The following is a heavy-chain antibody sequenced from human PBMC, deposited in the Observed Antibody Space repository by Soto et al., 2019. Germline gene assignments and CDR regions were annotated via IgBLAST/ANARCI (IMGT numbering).Heavy chain of an antibody. Sequence: GGSLRLSCSASGFTFSSYAMNWVRQAPGKGLEWVAAISCDGGNKYYADSVKGRFTISRANSKNTVYLQMNSLRAEDTAVYYCDCYTSIWQLIDEFDCMDVWGQGTTVTVSS. CDR2: ISCDGGNK. D-gene: IGHD6-13*01. J-gene: IGHJ6*02. V-gene: IGHV3-30*03. CDR1: GFTFSSYA. CDR3: DCYTSIWQLIDEFDCMDV.